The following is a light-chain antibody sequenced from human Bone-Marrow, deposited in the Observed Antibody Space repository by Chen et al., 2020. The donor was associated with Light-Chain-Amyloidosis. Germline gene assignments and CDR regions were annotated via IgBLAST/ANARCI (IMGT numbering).Light chain of an antibody. Sequence: EIVLTQSPGTLSLSPGERATLSCRASQSVRTNYLAWYQQKPGQAPRLLAYGASRRATGVPDRFSGSGSETDFTLTISRLEPEDCAVFYCQQYGSSPWTFGQGTKLEIK. CDR2: GAS. CDR3: QQYGSSPWT. CDR1: QSVRTNY. V-gene: IGKV3-20*01. J-gene: IGKJ2*01.